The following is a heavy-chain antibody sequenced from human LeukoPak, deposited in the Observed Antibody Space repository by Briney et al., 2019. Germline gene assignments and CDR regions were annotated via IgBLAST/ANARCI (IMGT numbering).Heavy chain of an antibody. V-gene: IGHV1-46*01. D-gene: IGHD6-19*01. CDR1: GYTFTSYY. Sequence: ASVKVSCKASGYTFTSYYMHWVRQAPGQGLEWMGIINPSGGSTSYAQKFQGRVTMTRDMSTSTVYMELSSLRSEDTAVYYCARDPGAVAGTSPEYYFDYWGQGTLVTVSS. CDR2: INPSGGST. J-gene: IGHJ4*02. CDR3: ARDPGAVAGTSPEYYFDY.